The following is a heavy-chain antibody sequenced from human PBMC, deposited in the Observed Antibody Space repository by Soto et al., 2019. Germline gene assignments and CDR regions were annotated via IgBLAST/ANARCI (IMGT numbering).Heavy chain of an antibody. V-gene: IGHV3-33*01. CDR1: GFTFSGYA. D-gene: IGHD3-22*01. J-gene: IGHJ6*02. Sequence: QVQLVESVGGVVQPGRSLRLSCAASGFTFSGYAMHWVRQAPGKGLDWVAVIYYDGNNRNYADSVKGRFTVSRDNSKNTLYLQMNSLRADDTAVYYCARRTGSGSSGVYGMDFWGQGTTVTVSS. CDR2: IYYDGNNR. CDR3: ARRTGSGSSGVYGMDF.